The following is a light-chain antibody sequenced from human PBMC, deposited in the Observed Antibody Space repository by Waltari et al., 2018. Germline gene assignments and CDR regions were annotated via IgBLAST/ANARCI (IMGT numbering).Light chain of an antibody. CDR2: EGS. Sequence: QSALTQPASVSGSPGQSITISCTGTSRDVGSYNLVSWYQQYPGKAPKLMIYEGSKWPSGVSNRFSGSKSGNTASLTISGLQAEDEAEYFCCSYAGSSTWVFGGGTKLTVL. V-gene: IGLV2-23*01. CDR3: CSYAGSSTWV. CDR1: SRDVGSYNL. J-gene: IGLJ3*02.